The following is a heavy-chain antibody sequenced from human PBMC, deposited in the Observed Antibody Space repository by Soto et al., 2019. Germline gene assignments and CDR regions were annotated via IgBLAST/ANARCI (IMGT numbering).Heavy chain of an antibody. V-gene: IGHV4-59*01. D-gene: IGHD3-10*01. CDR1: GGPMSEYF. CDR2: VYYLGST. Sequence: PSETLSLTCTVSGGPMSEYFWSWIRQSPGKGLEWIGYVYYLGSTDYNPSLKSRVTISVDTSKRQFSLNLSSVTVADTAVYYCARDGYDGSGSPYPAYWGPGXQVTVYS. CDR3: ARDGYDGSGSPYPAY. J-gene: IGHJ4*02.